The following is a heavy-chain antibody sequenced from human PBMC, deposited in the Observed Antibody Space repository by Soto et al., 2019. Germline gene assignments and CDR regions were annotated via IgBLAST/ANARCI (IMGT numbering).Heavy chain of an antibody. D-gene: IGHD3-22*01. CDR1: GGSVSSGSYY. CDR2: IYYSGST. CDR3: ARGYYDSSGYYPLG. J-gene: IGHJ1*01. Sequence: SETLSLTCTVSGGSVSSGSYYWSWIRQPPGKGLEWIGYIYYSGSTNYNPSLKSRVTISVDTSKNQFSLKLSSVTAADTAVYYCARGYYDSSGYYPLGWGQGTLVTVSS. V-gene: IGHV4-61*01.